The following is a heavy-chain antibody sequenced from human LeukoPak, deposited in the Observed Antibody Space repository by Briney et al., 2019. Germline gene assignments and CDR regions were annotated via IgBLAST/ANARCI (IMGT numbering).Heavy chain of an antibody. J-gene: IGHJ3*02. CDR2: IYYSGST. CDR3: ARVELGAFDI. Sequence: SETLSLTCTVSGGSISSYYWSWIRQPPGKGLEWIGYIYYSGSTNYNPSLKSRVTISVDTSKNQFSLKLSSVTAADTAVYYCARVELGAFDIWGQGTMITVSS. V-gene: IGHV4-59*01. CDR1: GGSISSYY. D-gene: IGHD1-1*01.